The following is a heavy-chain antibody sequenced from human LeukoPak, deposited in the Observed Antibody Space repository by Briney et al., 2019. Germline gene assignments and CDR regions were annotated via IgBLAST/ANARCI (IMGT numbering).Heavy chain of an antibody. Sequence: GGSLRLSCAASGFGLSGYWMHWVRQAPGKGLVWVSRIGFDGSGTTYADSVKGRFTISRDTSKNTLYLQMNSLRDEDAAVYHCTRVQAGRSGLMDVWGRGTTVTVSS. V-gene: IGHV3-74*01. J-gene: IGHJ6*02. CDR2: IGFDGSGT. CDR1: GFGLSGYW. D-gene: IGHD2-8*02. CDR3: TRVQAGRSGLMDV.